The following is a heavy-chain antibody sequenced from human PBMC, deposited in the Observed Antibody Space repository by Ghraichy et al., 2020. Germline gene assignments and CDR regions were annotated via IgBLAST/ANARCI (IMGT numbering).Heavy chain of an antibody. J-gene: IGHJ4*02. D-gene: IGHD6-13*01. CDR1: GFTFSSHW. V-gene: IGHV3-74*01. Sequence: GESLNISCAVSGFTFSSHWLHWVRQAPGKGLVWVSRIHPDGSDTTYADPVKGRFTISRDNAENMVYLQMNSLRAEDAAVYYCVRDRTVAGTGPHFDYWGQGTLVTVSS. CDR2: IHPDGSDT. CDR3: VRDRTVAGTGPHFDY.